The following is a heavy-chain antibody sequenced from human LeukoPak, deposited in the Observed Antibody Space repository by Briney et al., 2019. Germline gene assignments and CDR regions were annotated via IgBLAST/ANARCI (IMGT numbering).Heavy chain of an antibody. V-gene: IGHV3-48*03. D-gene: IGHD3-22*01. J-gene: IGHJ6*03. CDR1: GFTFSSYE. Sequence: GGSLRLSCAASGFTFSSYEMNWVRQAPGKGLEWVSYISSSGSTIYYADSVKRRFTISRDNAKNSVYLQMNSLRAEDKAVYYCARERYYASSGGPPYMDVWGKGTTVTVSS. CDR3: ARERYYASSGGPPYMDV. CDR2: ISSSGSTI.